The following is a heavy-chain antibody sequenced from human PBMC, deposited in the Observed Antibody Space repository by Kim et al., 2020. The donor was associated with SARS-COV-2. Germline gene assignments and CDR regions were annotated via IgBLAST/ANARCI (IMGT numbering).Heavy chain of an antibody. J-gene: IGHJ6*02. CDR3: ASSSVAGNYYYYGMDV. V-gene: IGHV3-21*01. Sequence: DSGKGRSTIPRDNAKNSLYLQMNSLRAEDTAVYYCASSSVAGNYYYYGMDVWGQGTTVTVSS. D-gene: IGHD6-19*01.